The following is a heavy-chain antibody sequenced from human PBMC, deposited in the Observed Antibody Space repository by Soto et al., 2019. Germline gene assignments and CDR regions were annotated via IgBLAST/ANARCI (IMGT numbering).Heavy chain of an antibody. CDR1: GLTLSSYW. CDR3: ARLGYCSSTSCFQYYFDY. D-gene: IGHD2-2*01. Sequence: GGSLRLSCAASGLTLSSYWMSWVRQTPGKGVEWVANINQDGSEKYYVDSVKGRFTISRDNAKNSLYLQMNRLRAEDTAVYYCARLGYCSSTSCFQYYFDYWGQGTLVTVSS. V-gene: IGHV3-7*05. CDR2: INQDGSEK. J-gene: IGHJ4*02.